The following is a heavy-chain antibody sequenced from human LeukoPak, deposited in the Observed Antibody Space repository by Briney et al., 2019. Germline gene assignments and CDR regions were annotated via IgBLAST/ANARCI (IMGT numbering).Heavy chain of an antibody. CDR2: INHSGST. CDR1: RGPFSGYY. D-gene: IGHD6-13*01. J-gene: IGHJ4*02. V-gene: IGHV4-34*01. CDR3: ARDRHNSWYYY. Sequence: PSETLSLTCAVYRGPFSGYYYSWIRQPPGKGLEWIGEINHSGSTNYNPSLKSRVTMSVDTSQSQLSLRLTSVTAADTAVYYCARDRHNSWYYYWGQGTLVIVSS.